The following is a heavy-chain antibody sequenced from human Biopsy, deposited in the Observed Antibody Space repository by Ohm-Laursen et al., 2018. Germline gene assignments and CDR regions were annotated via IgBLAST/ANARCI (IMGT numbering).Heavy chain of an antibody. D-gene: IGHD4-11*01. Sequence: SDTLSLTCSVSGDSVTKYYWSWIRQPPGKGLEWIGHIYYSVMTNYNPSLQSRVSISVDTPRNQVSLTLRSVTAADTAVYYCARDSGILNYGNFKYYHYYGMDVWGQGTKVTVSS. V-gene: IGHV4-59*02. J-gene: IGHJ6*02. CDR1: GDSVTKYY. CDR2: IYYSVMT. CDR3: ARDSGILNYGNFKYYHYYGMDV.